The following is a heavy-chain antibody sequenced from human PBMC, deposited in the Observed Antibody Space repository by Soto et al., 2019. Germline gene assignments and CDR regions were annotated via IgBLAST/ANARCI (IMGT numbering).Heavy chain of an antibody. Sequence: ASVKVSCKASGGTFSSYAISWVRQAPGQGLEWMGGIIPIFGTANYAQKFQGRVTITADESTSTAYMELSSLRSEDTAVYYCASDAEDVDTAMAYYFDYWGQGTLVTVSS. CDR2: IIPIFGTA. V-gene: IGHV1-69*13. CDR3: ASDAEDVDTAMAYYFDY. D-gene: IGHD5-18*01. J-gene: IGHJ4*02. CDR1: GGTFSSYA.